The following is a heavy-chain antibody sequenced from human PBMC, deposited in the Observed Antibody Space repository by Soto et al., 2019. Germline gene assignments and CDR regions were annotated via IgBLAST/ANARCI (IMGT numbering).Heavy chain of an antibody. D-gene: IGHD2-21*02. V-gene: IGHV4-31*03. Sequence: PSETLSLTCTVSGGSISSGGYYWSWIRQHPGKGLEWIGYIYYIGSTYYNPSLKSRVTISVDTSKSQFSQKLSSVTAADTAVYYCASFVVVTAIPLYYFDYWGQGTLVTVSS. CDR1: GGSISSGGYY. CDR2: IYYIGST. CDR3: ASFVVVTAIPLYYFDY. J-gene: IGHJ4*02.